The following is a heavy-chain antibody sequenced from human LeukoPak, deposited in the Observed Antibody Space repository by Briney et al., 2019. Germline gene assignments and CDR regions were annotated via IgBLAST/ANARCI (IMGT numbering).Heavy chain of an antibody. Sequence: SETLSLTCAVSGGSVSSSNWWSWVRQPPGQGLEWIGEIYHSGSTNYNPSLKSRVTISVDKSKNQFSLKLCSVTAADTAVYYCARGLNMVRGVIPRYYYYYMDVWGKGTTVTISS. CDR2: IYHSGST. V-gene: IGHV4-4*02. J-gene: IGHJ6*03. CDR1: GGSVSSSNW. D-gene: IGHD3-10*01. CDR3: ARGLNMVRGVIPRYYYYYMDV.